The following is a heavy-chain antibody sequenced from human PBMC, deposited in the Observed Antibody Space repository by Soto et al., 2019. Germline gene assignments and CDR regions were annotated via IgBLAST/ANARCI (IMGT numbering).Heavy chain of an antibody. CDR1: GFTFSSYA. Sequence: PGGSLRLSCAASGFTFSSYAMHWVRQAPGKGLEWVAVISYDGSNKYYADSVKGRFTISRDNSKNTLYLQMNSLRAEDTAVYYCARESYYDSSGANYFDYWGQGTLVTVSS. J-gene: IGHJ4*02. CDR2: ISYDGSNK. V-gene: IGHV3-30-3*01. D-gene: IGHD3-22*01. CDR3: ARESYYDSSGANYFDY.